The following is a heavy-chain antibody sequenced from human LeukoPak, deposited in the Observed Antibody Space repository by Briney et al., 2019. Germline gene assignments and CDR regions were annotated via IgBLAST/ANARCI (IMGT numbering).Heavy chain of an antibody. Sequence: ASVKVSCMHSLYSLTRYGIRWVRQGPGEGLEWMGWICAYIVNTNYAQKLQRRVTRTTDTSPSTAYMELRSLRSDDTAVYYCARGLTGFDFWGQGTLVTVSS. V-gene: IGHV1-18*01. CDR3: ARGLTGFDF. CDR2: ICAYIVNT. J-gene: IGHJ4*02. CDR1: LYSLTRYG. D-gene: IGHD3-16*01.